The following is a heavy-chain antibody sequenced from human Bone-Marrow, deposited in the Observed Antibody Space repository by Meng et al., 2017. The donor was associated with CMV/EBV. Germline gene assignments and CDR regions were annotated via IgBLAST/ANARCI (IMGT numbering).Heavy chain of an antibody. V-gene: IGHV3-7*01. CDR2: IKQDGSEK. CDR3: ARDPDVYYGMDV. CDR1: GFSFSSYW. Sequence: GESLKISCAASGFSFSSYWMSWVRQAPGKGLEWVANIKQDGSEKFYVDSVKGRFTIARDNAKNSLYLQMNSLRAEDTAVYYCARDPDVYYGMDVWGQGTTVTVSS. J-gene: IGHJ6*02.